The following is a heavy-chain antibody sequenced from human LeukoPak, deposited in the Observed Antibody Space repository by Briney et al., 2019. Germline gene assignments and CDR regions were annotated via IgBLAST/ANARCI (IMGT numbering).Heavy chain of an antibody. D-gene: IGHD7-27*01. J-gene: IGHJ3*02. Sequence: SETLSLTCTVSGGSISSGGYYWTWIRQPPGKGLEWIGYIYYSGSTNYNPSLKSRVTISVDTSKNQFSLKLSSVTAADTAVYYCARLTGGLEGYAFDIWGQGTMVTVSS. CDR1: GGSISSGGYY. CDR2: IYYSGST. CDR3: ARLTGGLEGYAFDI. V-gene: IGHV4-61*08.